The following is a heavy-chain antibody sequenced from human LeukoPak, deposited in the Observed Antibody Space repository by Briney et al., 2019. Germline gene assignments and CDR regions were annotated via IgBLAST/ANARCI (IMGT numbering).Heavy chain of an antibody. Sequence: GASVKVSFKASGYTFGQYSISWVRQAPGKGFEWMGWVTPSHTTRVYAQEFQGRVTMTADTNTNTVSMELRSLRFDDTAAYFCARDYILPLETDNGDGFAIWGQGTVVTVSS. V-gene: IGHV1-18*01. CDR2: VTPSHTTR. D-gene: IGHD3-3*02. CDR3: ARDYILPLETDNGDGFAI. J-gene: IGHJ3*02. CDR1: GYTFGQYS.